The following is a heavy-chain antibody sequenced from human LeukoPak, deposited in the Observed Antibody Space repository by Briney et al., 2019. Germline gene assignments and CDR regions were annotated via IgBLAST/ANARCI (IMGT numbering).Heavy chain of an antibody. Sequence: ASVKVSCKASGYTFTGYYMHWVRQAPGQGLEWMGWINPNSGGTNYAQKFQGRVTMTRDTSISTAYMELSRLRSDDTAVYYCARELTGHYYYYGRDVWGQGTTVTVSS. CDR3: ARELTGHYYYYGRDV. CDR2: INPNSGGT. J-gene: IGHJ6*02. V-gene: IGHV1-2*02. CDR1: GYTFTGYY. D-gene: IGHD1-20*01.